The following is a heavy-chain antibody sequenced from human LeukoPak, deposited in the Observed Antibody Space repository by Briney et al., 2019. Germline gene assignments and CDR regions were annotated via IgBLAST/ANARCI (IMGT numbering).Heavy chain of an antibody. CDR1: GGTFSSYA. CDR2: IIPIFGTA. J-gene: IGHJ4*02. V-gene: IGHV1-69*13. Sequence: ASVKVSCKASGGTFSSYAISWVRQAPGQGLEWMGGIIPIFGTANYAQKFQGRVTITADESTSTAYMELSSLRSEDTAVYYCASTLYGYDSSGYYPYYFDYWGQGTLVTVSS. CDR3: ASTLYGYDSSGYYPYYFDY. D-gene: IGHD3-22*01.